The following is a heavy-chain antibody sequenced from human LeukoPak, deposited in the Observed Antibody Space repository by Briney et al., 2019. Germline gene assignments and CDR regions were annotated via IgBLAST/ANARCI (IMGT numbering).Heavy chain of an antibody. V-gene: IGHV1-2*02. D-gene: IGHD6-19*01. CDR1: GYTFTGYY. CDR2: INSNSGGT. J-gene: IGHJ4*02. Sequence: ASVTVSCKASGYTFTGYYMHWVRQAPGQGLEWMGWINSNSGGTNYAQKFQGRVTMTRDTSISTAYMELSRLRSDDTAVYYCASARVCYSSGCGCFDYWGQGTLVTVSS. CDR3: ASARVCYSSGCGCFDY.